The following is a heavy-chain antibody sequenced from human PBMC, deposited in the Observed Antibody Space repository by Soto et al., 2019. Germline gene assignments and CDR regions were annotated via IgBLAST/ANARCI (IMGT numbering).Heavy chain of an antibody. CDR1: GYTFTSYD. CDR2: MNPNSGNT. J-gene: IGHJ6*02. D-gene: IGHD6-13*01. V-gene: IGHV1-8*01. Sequence: QVQLVQSGAEVKKHGASVKVSCKASGYTFTSYDINWVRQATGQGLEWMGWMNPNSGNTGYAQKFQGIVTMTKNTSISTAYMELSSLRSEDTAVYYCARRGYSSSWYYYYYYGMDVWGQGTTVTVSS. CDR3: ARRGYSSSWYYYYYYGMDV.